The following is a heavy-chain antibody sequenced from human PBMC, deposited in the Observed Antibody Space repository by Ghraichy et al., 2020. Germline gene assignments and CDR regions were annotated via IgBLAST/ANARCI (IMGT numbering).Heavy chain of an antibody. Sequence: GSLRLSCAASGFTFSSHSMNWVRQAPGKGLEWISYITGNSNTIYYADSVKGRFTVSRDNAKNSLYLQMNSLRDDDTAVYYCARDRGYSYGYGDYWGQGTLVTVSS. CDR2: ITGNSNTI. D-gene: IGHD5-18*01. CDR1: GFTFSSHS. V-gene: IGHV3-48*02. J-gene: IGHJ4*02. CDR3: ARDRGYSYGYGDY.